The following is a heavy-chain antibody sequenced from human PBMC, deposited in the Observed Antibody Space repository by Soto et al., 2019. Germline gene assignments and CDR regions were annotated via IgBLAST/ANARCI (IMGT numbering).Heavy chain of an antibody. D-gene: IGHD2-21*02. CDR1: GGSISSGTSY. CDR2: IYFTGAT. Sequence: QMQLQESGPGLVKPSQTLSLTCNVSGGSISSGTSYWTWIRQHPGEGLEWIGHIYFTGATYSNPSLRCRLTMSVDTSKNQFSLKLTSVTAADTATYYCASIPRRGYSYGIDYWGQGTLVTVSS. J-gene: IGHJ4*02. V-gene: IGHV4-31*03. CDR3: ASIPRRGYSYGIDY.